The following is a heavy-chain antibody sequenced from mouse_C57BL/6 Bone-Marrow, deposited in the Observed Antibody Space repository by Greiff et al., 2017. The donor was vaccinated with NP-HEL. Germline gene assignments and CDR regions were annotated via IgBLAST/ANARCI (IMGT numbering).Heavy chain of an antibody. D-gene: IGHD2-4*01. Sequence: EVKLVESGGGLVKPGGSLKLSCAASGFTFSDYGMHWVRQAPEKGLEWVAYISSGSSTIYYADTVKGRFTISRDNAKNTLFLQMTSLRSEDTAMYYCARAYDYDEPYAMDYWGQGTSVTVSS. CDR1: GFTFSDYG. CDR3: ARAYDYDEPYAMDY. J-gene: IGHJ4*01. V-gene: IGHV5-17*01. CDR2: ISSGSSTI.